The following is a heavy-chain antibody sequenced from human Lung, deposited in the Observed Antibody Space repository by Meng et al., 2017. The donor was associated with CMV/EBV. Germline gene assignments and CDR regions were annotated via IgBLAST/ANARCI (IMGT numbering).Heavy chain of an antibody. D-gene: IGHD3-22*01. CDR3: ARTRGYFTSDFDY. V-gene: IGHV1-46*01. J-gene: IGHJ4*02. Sequence: ASXXVSXKASGYTFTSYYMHWVRQAPGQGLEWVGIITPTGDSTSYAQKFQGRVTMTRDTSTSTVYMELSSLRSEDTAVYYCARTRGYFTSDFDYWGQGTRVTVSS. CDR1: GYTFTSYY. CDR2: ITPTGDST.